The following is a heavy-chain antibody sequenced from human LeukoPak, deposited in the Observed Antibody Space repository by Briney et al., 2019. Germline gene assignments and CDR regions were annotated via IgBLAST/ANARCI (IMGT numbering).Heavy chain of an antibody. CDR2: IWYDGSNK. D-gene: IGHD2-2*01. V-gene: IGHV3-33*01. Sequence: GGSLRLSCAASGFTFSSYGMHWVRQAPGKGLEWVAVIWYDGSNKYYADSVKGRFTISRDNSKNTLYLQMNSLRAEDTAVYYCATDTIGSRNVLDYCGQGTLVTVSS. CDR1: GFTFSSYG. J-gene: IGHJ4*02. CDR3: ATDTIGSRNVLDY.